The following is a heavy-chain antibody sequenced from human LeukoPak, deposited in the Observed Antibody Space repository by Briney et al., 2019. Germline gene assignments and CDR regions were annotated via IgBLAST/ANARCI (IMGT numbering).Heavy chain of an antibody. CDR1: GFTFDDYA. J-gene: IGHJ4*02. Sequence: GGSLRLSCAASGFTFDDYAMHWVRQAPGKGLEWVSGISWNSGSIGYADSVKGRFTISRDNAKNSLYLQMNSLRAEDMALYYCAKDVGSYMTPLGAFDYWGQGTLVTVSS. D-gene: IGHD1-26*01. V-gene: IGHV3-9*03. CDR2: ISWNSGSI. CDR3: AKDVGSYMTPLGAFDY.